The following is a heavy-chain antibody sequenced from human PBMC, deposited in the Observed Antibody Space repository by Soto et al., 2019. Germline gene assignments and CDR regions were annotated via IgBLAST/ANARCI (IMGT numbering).Heavy chain of an antibody. CDR3: ARDGSYYDSSGPGPFDI. D-gene: IGHD3-22*01. CDR2: ISISSYT. J-gene: IGHJ3*02. Sequence: GGSLRLSCAASGFTFSDYYMSWIRQAPGKGLEWVSYISISSYTNYADSVKGRFTISRDNAKNSLYLQMNSLRAEDTAVYYCARDGSYYDSSGPGPFDIWGQGTMVTFSS. V-gene: IGHV3-11*06. CDR1: GFTFSDYY.